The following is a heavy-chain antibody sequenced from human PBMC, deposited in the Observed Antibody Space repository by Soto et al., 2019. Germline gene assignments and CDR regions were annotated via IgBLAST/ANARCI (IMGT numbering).Heavy chain of an antibody. J-gene: IGHJ4*02. CDR3: ARGYRQSGYSSSWVFDY. CDR1: GGSIKSGGYY. Sequence: QVQLQESGPGLVKPSQTLSLICTVSGGSIKSGGYYWNWIRQHPGKGLEWIGYIFYSGSTYYNPFLRSRVTISADTSENQFSLNLSSVTAADTAVYFCARGYRQSGYSSSWVFDYWGQGTLVNVSS. V-gene: IGHV4-31*03. CDR2: IFYSGST. D-gene: IGHD6-13*01.